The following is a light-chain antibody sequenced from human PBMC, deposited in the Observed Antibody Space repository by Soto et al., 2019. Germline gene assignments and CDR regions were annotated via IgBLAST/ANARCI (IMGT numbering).Light chain of an antibody. J-gene: IGLJ1*01. CDR3: SSYTSSSSYV. V-gene: IGLV2-14*01. CDR1: SSDVGAYNS. CDR2: DVS. Sequence: QSVLTQPASVSGSPGQSIAISCTGTSSDVGAYNSVSWYQQYPGKAPKLMIHDVSNRPSGVSDRFSGSKSGNTASLTISGLQAEDEGDYYCSSYTSSSSYVFGSGTNSPS.